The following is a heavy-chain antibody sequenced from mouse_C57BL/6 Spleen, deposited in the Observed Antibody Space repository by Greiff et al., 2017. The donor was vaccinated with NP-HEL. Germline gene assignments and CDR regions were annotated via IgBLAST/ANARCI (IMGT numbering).Heavy chain of an antibody. Sequence: QVQLQQPGAELVKPGASVKLSCKASGYTFTSYWMHWVKQRPGQGLEWIGMIHPNSGSTNYNEKFKSKATLTVDKSSSTAYMQLSSLTSEDSAVYYCARSAYYSNYPFADWGQGTLVTVSA. CDR2: IHPNSGST. J-gene: IGHJ3*01. V-gene: IGHV1-64*01. D-gene: IGHD2-5*01. CDR3: ARSAYYSNYPFAD. CDR1: GYTFTSYW.